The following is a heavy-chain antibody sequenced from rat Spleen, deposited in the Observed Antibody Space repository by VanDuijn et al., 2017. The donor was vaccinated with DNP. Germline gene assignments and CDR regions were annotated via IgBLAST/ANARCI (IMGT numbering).Heavy chain of an antibody. CDR1: GFIFSNYD. CDR3: VRWNSGHFDY. CDR2: ISYDGGST. D-gene: IGHD4-3*01. J-gene: IGHJ2*01. V-gene: IGHV5S23*01. Sequence: EVQLVESGGGLVQPGNSLKLSCAASGFIFSNYDMAWVRQAPTKGLEWVASISYDGGSTYYRDSVKGRFAISRDNAKSTLYLQMNSLRSEDMATYYCVRWNSGHFDYWGQGVMVTVSS.